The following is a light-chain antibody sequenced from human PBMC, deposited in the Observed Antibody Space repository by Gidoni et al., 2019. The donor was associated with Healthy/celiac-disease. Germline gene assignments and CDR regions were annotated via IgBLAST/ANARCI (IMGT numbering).Light chain of an antibody. CDR1: QSVSSY. V-gene: IGKV3-11*01. Sequence: EMVLTQSPATLSLSPGERATLSCRASQSVSSYFAWYQQKPGQAPRLLIYDASNRATGIPARFSGSGSGTDFTLTISSLEPEDFAVYYCQQRSNWPPWTFGQGTKVEIK. CDR2: DAS. J-gene: IGKJ1*01. CDR3: QQRSNWPPWT.